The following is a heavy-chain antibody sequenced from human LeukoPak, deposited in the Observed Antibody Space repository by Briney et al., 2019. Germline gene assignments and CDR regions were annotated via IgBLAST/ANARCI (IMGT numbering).Heavy chain of an antibody. CDR3: AKYGNSGWVIDN. V-gene: IGHV4-59*08. CDR2: IYYTGGT. CDR1: GGSIGSGY. Sequence: PSETLSLTCTVSGGSIGSGYWTWIRQPPGKGLEYIGYIYYTGGTNYNPSLESLVTISVDTSKNQFSLKLSSVTAADTALYFCAKYGNSGWVIDNWGQGTLVTVSS. D-gene: IGHD6-19*01. J-gene: IGHJ4*02.